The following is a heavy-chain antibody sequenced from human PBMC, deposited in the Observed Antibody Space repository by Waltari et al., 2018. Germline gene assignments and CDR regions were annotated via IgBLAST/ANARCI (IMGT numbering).Heavy chain of an antibody. Sequence: QVQLQESGPGLVKPSETLSLTCTVSGGSISSYYWSWIRQPPGKGLEWIGYTYYSGSTKYNPSLKSRVTISVDTSKNQFSLKLSAVTAADTAVYYWARDRCEGFGELLFNVMDVGGQGTTVTVSS. CDR1: GGSISSYY. V-gene: IGHV4-59*01. D-gene: IGHD3-10*01. CDR2: TYYSGST. CDR3: ARDRCEGFGELLFNVMDV. J-gene: IGHJ6*02.